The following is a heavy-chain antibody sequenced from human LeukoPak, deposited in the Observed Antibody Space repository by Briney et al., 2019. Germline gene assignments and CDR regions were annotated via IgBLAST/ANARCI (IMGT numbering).Heavy chain of an antibody. CDR3: AKDRITMVRGGPYFDY. V-gene: IGHV3-23*01. CDR1: GFTLSSYA. D-gene: IGHD3-10*01. J-gene: IGHJ4*02. Sequence: GESLRLSCAPPGFTLSSYAMNWLPDSPGKAVQGLSAITNCGGRTYYADCVKGRFTISRDNSKNTLYLQMNRLRAEDTAVYYCAKDRITMVRGGPYFDYWGQGTVVTVSS. CDR2: ITNCGGRT.